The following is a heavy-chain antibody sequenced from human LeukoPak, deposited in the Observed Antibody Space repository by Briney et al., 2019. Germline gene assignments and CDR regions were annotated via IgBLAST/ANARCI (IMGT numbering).Heavy chain of an antibody. CDR2: IRYDGSNK. J-gene: IGHJ4*02. CDR1: GFTFSSYG. Sequence: RGSLRLSCAASGFTFSSYGMHWVRQAPGKGLEWVAFIRYDGSNKYYADSVKGRFTISRDNSKNTLYLQMNSLRDEDTAVYYCAKVLSGGDSVGWYFDYWGQGTLVAVSS. D-gene: IGHD2-21*02. V-gene: IGHV3-30*02. CDR3: AKVLSGGDSVGWYFDY.